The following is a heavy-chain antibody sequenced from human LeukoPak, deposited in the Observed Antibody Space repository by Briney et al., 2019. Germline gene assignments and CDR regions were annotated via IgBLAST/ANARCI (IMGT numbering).Heavy chain of an antibody. CDR2: INYSGNT. V-gene: IGHV4-39*01. J-gene: IGHJ4*02. Sequence: SETLSLTCIVSGGSISSSSYYWSWIRQPPGKGLEWIGSINYSGNTYHNPSLKSRVIMSVDTSKNQFSLKLSSVTAADTAVYYCARRGVGAAGYFDNWGQGTLVTVSS. CDR1: GGSISSSSYY. CDR3: ARRGVGAAGYFDN. D-gene: IGHD1-26*01.